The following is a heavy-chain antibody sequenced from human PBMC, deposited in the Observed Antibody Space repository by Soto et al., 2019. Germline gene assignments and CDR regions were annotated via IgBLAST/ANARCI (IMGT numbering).Heavy chain of an antibody. CDR1: GASISSGGSS. CDR3: ARGLAVRGSYGLDV. J-gene: IGHJ6*02. V-gene: IGHV4-30-2*01. D-gene: IGHD3-10*01. CDR2: IYHSGIT. Sequence: QLQLQESGSGLVKPSQTLSLTCAVSGASISSGGSSWSWIRQAPGTGLERIGYIYHSGITNYNPSLKSRVTISVDKSQSQFSLSLSFVTAADTAVYYCARGLAVRGSYGLDVWGQGTTVTVSS.